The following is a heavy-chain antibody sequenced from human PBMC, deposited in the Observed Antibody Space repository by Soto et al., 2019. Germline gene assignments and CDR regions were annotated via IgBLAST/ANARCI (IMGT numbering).Heavy chain of an antibody. D-gene: IGHD6-13*01. CDR3: AKVTPKFSSTWRGDFDY. CDR2: ISGGGGNT. CDR1: GFAFSRYA. V-gene: IGHV3-23*01. Sequence: GSLRLSCAASGFAFSRYAMSWVRHAPGKRLEWVSAISGGGGNTYYADSVKGRFTISRDNSKNTLFLQMNSLRAEDSAVYYCAKVTPKFSSTWRGDFDYWGQGTLVTVSS. J-gene: IGHJ4*02.